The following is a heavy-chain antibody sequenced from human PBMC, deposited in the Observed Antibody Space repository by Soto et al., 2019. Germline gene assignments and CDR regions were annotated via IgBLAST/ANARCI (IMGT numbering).Heavy chain of an antibody. CDR3: AKNMGWVRGVITWAVFDY. J-gene: IGHJ4*02. CDR2: IYYSGST. CDR1: GGSISSGGYY. Sequence: QVQLQESGPGLVKPSQTLSLTCTVSGGSISSGGYYWSWIRQHPGKGLEWIGYIYYSGSTYYNPSLKSRVTISVDTSKNQFSLKLSSVTAADTAVYYCAKNMGWVRGVITWAVFDYWGQGTLVTVSS. V-gene: IGHV4-31*03. D-gene: IGHD3-10*01.